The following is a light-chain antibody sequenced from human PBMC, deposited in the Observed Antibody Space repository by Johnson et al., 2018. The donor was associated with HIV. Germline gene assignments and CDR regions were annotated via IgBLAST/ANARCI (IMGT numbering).Light chain of an antibody. J-gene: IGLJ1*01. CDR3: GVWDASLSPHYV. CDR1: SSNIENYF. Sequence: QSVLTQPPSVSAAPGQKVTISCSGSSSNIENYFVSWYQQLPGAAPRLLIYEDNKRPSGIPDRFSRSKSGASATLGITGLQTGDEADYYCGVWDASLSPHYVFGTGTTVIVL. V-gene: IGLV1-51*02. CDR2: EDN.